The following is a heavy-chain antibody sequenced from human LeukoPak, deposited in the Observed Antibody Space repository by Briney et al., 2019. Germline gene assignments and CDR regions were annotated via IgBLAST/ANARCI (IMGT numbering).Heavy chain of an antibody. D-gene: IGHD6-6*01. V-gene: IGHV1-69*05. CDR3: ARGNNQQLGWFDP. Sequence: SVKVSCKASGGTFSSYASSWVRQAPGQGLEWMGGTIPIFGTANYAQKFQGRVTITTDESTSTAYMELSSLRSEDTAVYYCARGNNQQLGWFDPWGQGTLVTVSS. CDR1: GGTFSSYA. CDR2: TIPIFGTA. J-gene: IGHJ5*02.